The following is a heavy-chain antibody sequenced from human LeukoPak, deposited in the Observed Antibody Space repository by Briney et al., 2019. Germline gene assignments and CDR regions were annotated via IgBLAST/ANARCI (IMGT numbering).Heavy chain of an antibody. CDR2: ITGSGSHT. J-gene: IGHJ5*01. V-gene: IGHV3-23*01. CDR3: ARRKFFRMGKKKEPNWFDS. D-gene: IGHD1-14*01. Sequence: PGGSLRLSCEASGFTVQSFDMTWIRQAPGKGLEWVSLITGSGSHTFYAASVRGRFTVSRDNSKNTMFLQTNALRDEDTATYYCARRKFFRMGKKKEPNWFDSWGQGTLVTVSS. CDR1: GFTVQSFD.